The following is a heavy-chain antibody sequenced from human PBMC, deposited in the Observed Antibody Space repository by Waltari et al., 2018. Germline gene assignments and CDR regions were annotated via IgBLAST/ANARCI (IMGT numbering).Heavy chain of an antibody. V-gene: IGHV1-69*02. J-gene: IGHJ4*02. CDR2: IIPIWMKR. Sequence: QVQLVQSGAEVKKPGSSVKVSCKASGGTFSSHAISWVRQAPGQGLEWMGRIIPIWMKRNNATKSQGRVTSTADKTTSTANMELSSVRSEDTAVYYCARSHRGTPFDYWGQGTLGTGSS. D-gene: IGHD1-1*01. CDR3: ARSHRGTPFDY. CDR1: GGTFSSHA.